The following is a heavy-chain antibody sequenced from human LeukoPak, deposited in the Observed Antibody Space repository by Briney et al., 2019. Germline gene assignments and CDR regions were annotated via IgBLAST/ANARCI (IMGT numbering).Heavy chain of an antibody. CDR3: ARGRTFDN. CDR1: GGSLSGYY. CDR2: IYDRGST. J-gene: IGHJ4*02. Sequence: KPSETLSLTCAVYGGSLSGYYGSWIRQPPGKGLEWIGNIYDRGSTKYNPSLKSRVTISVDTSKNQFSLRLSSVTAADTAVYYCARGRTFDNWGQGTLVTVSS. V-gene: IGHV4-59*01.